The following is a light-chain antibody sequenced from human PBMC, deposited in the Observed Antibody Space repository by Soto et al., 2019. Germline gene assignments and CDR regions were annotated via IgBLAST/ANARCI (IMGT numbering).Light chain of an antibody. V-gene: IGLV1-51*01. CDR1: SSNIGNNY. J-gene: IGLJ2*01. CDR2: DKN. CDR3: GTWDSSLSALL. Sequence: QSVLTQPPSVSAAPGQKVTISCSGSSSNIGNNYVSWYQQLPGTAPKLLIYDKNKRPSGIPDRFSGSKSGTSATLGITGLQTGDEADYYCGTWDSSLSALLFGGGTKLTVL.